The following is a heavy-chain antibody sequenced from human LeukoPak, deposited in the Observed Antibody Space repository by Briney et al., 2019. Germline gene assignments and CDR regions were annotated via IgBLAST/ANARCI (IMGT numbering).Heavy chain of an antibody. J-gene: IGHJ6*02. CDR2: IIPIFGTA. CDR1: GGTFTSYA. Sequence: PVEVSCKASGGTFTSYAVSWMRQAPGQWLEWMGGIIPIFGTANYAQKFQGRVTITADESTSTAYMELSSLRSEDTAVYYCARVGDCSSTSCHYYYYYGMDVWGQGTTVTVSS. D-gene: IGHD2-2*01. CDR3: ARVGDCSSTSCHYYYYYGMDV. V-gene: IGHV1-69*13.